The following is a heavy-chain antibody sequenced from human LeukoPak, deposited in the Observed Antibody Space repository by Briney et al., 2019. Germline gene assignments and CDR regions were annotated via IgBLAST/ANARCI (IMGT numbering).Heavy chain of an antibody. CDR3: AKVYSAYDWNLYYYGLDV. V-gene: IGHV3-23*01. CDR2: ISGSGAGT. CDR1: GFTSSNYA. Sequence: GGSLRLSCAASGFTSSNYAMRWVRQAPGKGLEWVSGISGSGAGTYYADSVKGRFTISRDNSKNTVYLQMNTLRAEDAAVYYCAKVYSAYDWNLYYYGLDVWGQGTTVTVSS. D-gene: IGHD5-12*01. J-gene: IGHJ6*02.